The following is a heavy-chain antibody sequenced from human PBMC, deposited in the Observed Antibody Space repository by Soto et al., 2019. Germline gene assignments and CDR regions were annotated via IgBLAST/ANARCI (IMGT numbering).Heavy chain of an antibody. CDR1: GGSISSYY. CDR2: IYYSGST. V-gene: IGHV4-59*08. CDR3: ARHRGRSGWYEDFDY. D-gene: IGHD6-19*01. Sequence: SETLSLTCTVSGGSISSYYWSWIRQPPGKGLEWIGYIYYSGSTNYNPSLKSRVTISVDTSKNQFSLKLSSVTAADTAVYYCARHRGRSGWYEDFDYWGQGTLVTVSS. J-gene: IGHJ4*02.